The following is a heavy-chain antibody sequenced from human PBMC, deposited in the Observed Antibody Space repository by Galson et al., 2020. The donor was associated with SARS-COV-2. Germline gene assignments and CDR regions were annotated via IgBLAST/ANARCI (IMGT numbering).Heavy chain of an antibody. CDR3: ASVQRQGGAPPSYYGMDV. Sequence: SVKVSCKASGGTFSSYAISWVRQAPGQGLEWMGGIIPIFGTANYAQKFQGRVTITADESTSTAYMELSSLRSEDTAVYYCASVQRQGGAPPSYYGMDVWGQGTTVTVSS. D-gene: IGHD1-1*01. CDR2: IIPIFGTA. J-gene: IGHJ6*02. CDR1: GGTFSSYA. V-gene: IGHV1-69*13.